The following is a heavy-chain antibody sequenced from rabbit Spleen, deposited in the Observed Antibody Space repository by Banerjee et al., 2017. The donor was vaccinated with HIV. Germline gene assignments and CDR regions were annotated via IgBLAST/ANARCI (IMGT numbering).Heavy chain of an antibody. Sequence: QSLEESGGDLVKPGASLTLTCTASGVSFSSSSYMCWVRQAPGKGLEWIACIDTGSSGFTYFASWAKGRFTISKTSSTTVTLQMTSLTVADTATYFCARDLDGVIGWNFGWWGPGTLVTVS. J-gene: IGHJ4*01. D-gene: IGHD1-1*01. CDR2: IDTGSSGFT. V-gene: IGHV1S40*01. CDR3: ARDLDGVIGWNFGW. CDR1: GVSFSSSSY.